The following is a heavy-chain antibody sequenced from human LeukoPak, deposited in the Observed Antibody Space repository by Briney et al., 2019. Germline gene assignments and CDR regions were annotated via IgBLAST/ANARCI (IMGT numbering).Heavy chain of an antibody. V-gene: IGHV3-30*02. D-gene: IGHD3-22*01. J-gene: IGHJ4*02. CDR1: GFTFRSFG. CDR2: IRYDGSDK. Sequence: GGSLRLSCVTSGFTFRSFGMHWVRQAPGKGLEWVAFIRYDGSDKYHVDSVKGRFTISRDNSKNTLYLQMNSLRAEDTAVYFCARSRSGYYEDYWGQGTLVTVSS. CDR3: ARSRSGYYEDY.